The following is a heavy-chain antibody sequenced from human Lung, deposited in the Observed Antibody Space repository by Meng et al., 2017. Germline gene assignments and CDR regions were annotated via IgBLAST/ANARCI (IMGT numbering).Heavy chain of an antibody. V-gene: IGHV4-34*02. CDR3: VRRTYSSGWYFDY. J-gene: IGHJ4*02. CDR2: ILDSGST. CDR1: GGSFSYYS. Sequence: VPPPQSCAGLLNPSDPLSLTCAFYGGSFSYYSWSWIRQPPGKGLELIGEILDSGSTNYNPSLKSRVTISVDTSKNQFSLRVTSVTAADRAVYYCVRRTYSSGWYFDYWGQGTLVTVSS. D-gene: IGHD6-19*01.